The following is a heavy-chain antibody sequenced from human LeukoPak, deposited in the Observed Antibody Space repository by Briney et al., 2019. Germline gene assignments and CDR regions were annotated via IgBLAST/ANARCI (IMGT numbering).Heavy chain of an antibody. D-gene: IGHD3-10*01. CDR3: AKSGQLWFGDGDFGMDV. Sequence: GGSLRLSCAASGFTFRSYAMTWVRQAPGKGLEWVSLISANGGSTYYADSVKGRFTISRDNSKNTLYVQMNSLRAEDTAVYYCAKSGQLWFGDGDFGMDVWGQGATVTVSS. CDR1: GFTFRSYA. CDR2: ISANGGST. J-gene: IGHJ6*02. V-gene: IGHV3-23*01.